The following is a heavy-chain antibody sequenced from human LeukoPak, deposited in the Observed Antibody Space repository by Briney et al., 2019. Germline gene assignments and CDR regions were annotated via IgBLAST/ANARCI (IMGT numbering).Heavy chain of an antibody. D-gene: IGHD1-1*01. V-gene: IGHV4-59*01. J-gene: IGHJ5*02. Sequence: SETLSLTCTVSGGSISSNYWSWIRQPPGKGLEWIGYISYTGSTNYNPSLKSRVTISLDTSKNQFSLKLSSVTAADTAVYYCARHGTSGTNLNWFDPWGQGTLVTVSS. CDR1: GGSISSNY. CDR2: ISYTGST. CDR3: ARHGTSGTNLNWFDP.